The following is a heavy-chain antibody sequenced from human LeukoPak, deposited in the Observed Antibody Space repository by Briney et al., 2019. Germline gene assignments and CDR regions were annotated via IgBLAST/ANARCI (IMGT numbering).Heavy chain of an antibody. CDR2: IIPILGIA. CDR1: GYTFTRYA. V-gene: IGHV1-69*04. CDR3: ARDPRRRSPGYCSGGSCWSWFDP. Sequence: GASVKVSCKASGYTFTRYAISWVRQAPGQGLEWMGRIIPILGIANYAQKFQGRVTITADKSTSTAYMELSSLRSEDTAVYYCARDPRRRSPGYCSGGSCWSWFDPWGQGTLVTVSS. D-gene: IGHD2-15*01. J-gene: IGHJ5*02.